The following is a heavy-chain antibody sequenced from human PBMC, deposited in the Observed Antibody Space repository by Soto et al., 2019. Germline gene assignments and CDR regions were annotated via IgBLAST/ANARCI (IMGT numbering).Heavy chain of an antibody. CDR3: ARGNALDV. D-gene: IGHD3-10*01. V-gene: IGHV6-1*01. Sequence: SETLSLTCAISGDSVSSDITSWNWIRQSPSRGLEWLGRTYYRSKWFHDYAASVKSRITINPDTSKNQFSLELNSMTPEDTAVYYCARGNALDVWGQGTVVTVSS. J-gene: IGHJ3*01. CDR1: GDSVSSDITS. CDR2: TYYRSKWFH.